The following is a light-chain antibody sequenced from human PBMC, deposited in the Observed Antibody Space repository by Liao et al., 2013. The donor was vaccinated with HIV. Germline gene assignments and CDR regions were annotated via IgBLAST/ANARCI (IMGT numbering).Light chain of an antibody. J-gene: IGLJ2*01. CDR3: QAWDATTVI. Sequence: SYELTQPPSVSVSPGQTASITCSGDLLGDKYACWYQQKPGQSPVLVIYQAIKRPSGIPERFSGSYSGNTATLTISGTQGMDEADYYCQAWDATTVIFGGGTKLTVL. V-gene: IGLV3-1*01. CDR1: LLGDKY. CDR2: QAI.